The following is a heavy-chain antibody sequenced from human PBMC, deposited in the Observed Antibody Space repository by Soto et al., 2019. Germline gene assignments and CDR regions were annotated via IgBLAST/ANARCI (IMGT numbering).Heavy chain of an antibody. CDR1: GFTFSSYW. J-gene: IGHJ4*02. CDR3: ASPGGGFYYDFWSGYYFPYY. Sequence: GGSLRLSCAASGFTFSSYWMSWVRQAPGKGLEWVANIKQDGSEKYYVDSVKGRFTISRDNAKNSLYLQMNSLRAEDTAVYYCASPGGGFYYDFWSGYYFPYYWGQGTLVTVSS. D-gene: IGHD3-3*01. CDR2: IKQDGSEK. V-gene: IGHV3-7*01.